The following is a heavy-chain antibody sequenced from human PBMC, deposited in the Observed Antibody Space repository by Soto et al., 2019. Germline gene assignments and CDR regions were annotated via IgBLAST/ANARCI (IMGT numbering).Heavy chain of an antibody. CDR1: GFTFSSYA. J-gene: IGHJ4*02. CDR3: ARRGSGSYYDY. V-gene: IGHV3-23*01. Sequence: EVQLLESGGGLVQPGGSLRLSCAASGFTFSSYAMRWVRQAPVKGLAWVSAISGSGDSTYYADSVKGRFTISRDTSKNALYLQMNSLRAEDTAVYYCARRGSGSYYDYWGQGTLVTVSS. CDR2: ISGSGDST. D-gene: IGHD1-26*01.